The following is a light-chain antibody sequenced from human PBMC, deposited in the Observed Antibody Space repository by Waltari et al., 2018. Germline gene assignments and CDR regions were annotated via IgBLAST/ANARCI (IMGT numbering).Light chain of an antibody. CDR1: QDISNY. V-gene: IGKV1-33*01. J-gene: IGKJ5*01. Sequence: DIQLTQSPSSLSASVGDRVTITCQASQDISNYLNWYQKKPGRAPNLLIYDASYLQPGVPSRFSGSGSGSDFTLTISSLQPEDVAMYYCQQYNHYPLFGPGTRLEIK. CDR2: DAS. CDR3: QQYNHYPL.